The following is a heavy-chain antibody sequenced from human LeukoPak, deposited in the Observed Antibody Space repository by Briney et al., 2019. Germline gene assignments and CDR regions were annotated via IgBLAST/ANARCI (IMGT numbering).Heavy chain of an antibody. CDR2: IYTSGST. V-gene: IGHV4-61*02. CDR1: GGSISSGSYY. CDR3: ARAMVRGTQTWYYYYMDV. D-gene: IGHD3-10*01. J-gene: IGHJ6*03. Sequence: SETLSLTCTVSGGSISSGSYYWSWIRQPAGKGLEWIGRIYTSGSTNYNPSLKSRVTISVDTSKNQFSLKLSSVTAADTAVYYCARAMVRGTQTWYYYYMDVWGKGTTVTVSS.